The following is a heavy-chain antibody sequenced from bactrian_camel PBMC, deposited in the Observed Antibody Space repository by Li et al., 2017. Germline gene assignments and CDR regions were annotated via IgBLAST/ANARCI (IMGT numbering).Heavy chain of an antibody. CDR3: AADYRRGWSCSVGRQDFNN. D-gene: IGHD1*01. Sequence: HVQLVESGGGSVQAGGSLRLSCTTSGDTFDNYCMSWFRQAPGQEREGVASIDSDNTTTYAESVNGRFTISKDNAKNTLYLQMNSLKPEDTAAYYCAADYRRGWSCSVGRQDFNNWGQGTQVTVS. V-gene: IGHV3S55*01. J-gene: IGHJ4*01. CDR1: GDTFDNYC. CDR2: IDSDNTT.